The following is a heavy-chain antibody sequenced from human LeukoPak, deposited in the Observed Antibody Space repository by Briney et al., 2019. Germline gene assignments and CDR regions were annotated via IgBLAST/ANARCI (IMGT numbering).Heavy chain of an antibody. CDR3: ARIPIQGIAAAAD. Sequence: GASVKVSCKASGYTFTGYYMHWARQAPGQGLEWMGRINPNSGGTNYAQKFQGRVTMTRDTSISTAYMELSRLRSDDTAVYYCARIPIQGIAAAADWGQGTLVTVSS. CDR1: GYTFTGYY. CDR2: INPNSGGT. D-gene: IGHD6-13*01. J-gene: IGHJ4*02. V-gene: IGHV1-2*06.